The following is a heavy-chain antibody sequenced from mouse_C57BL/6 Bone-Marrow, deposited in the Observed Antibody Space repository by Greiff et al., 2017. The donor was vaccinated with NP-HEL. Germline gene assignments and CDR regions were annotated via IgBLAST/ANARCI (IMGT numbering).Heavy chain of an antibody. CDR1: GFSLTSYG. D-gene: IGHD2-5*01. V-gene: IGHV2-2*01. CDR2: IWSGGST. J-gene: IGHJ3*01. CDR3: ARNKEHSNEGFAY. Sequence: VHLVESGPGLVQPSQSLSITCTVSGFSLTSYGVHWVRQSPGKGLEWLGVIWSGGSTDYNAAFISRLSISKDNSKSQVFFKMNSLQADDTAIYYCARNKEHSNEGFAYWGQGTLVTVSA.